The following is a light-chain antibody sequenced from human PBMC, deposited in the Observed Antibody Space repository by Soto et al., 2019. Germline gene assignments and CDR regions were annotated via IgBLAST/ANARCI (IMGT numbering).Light chain of an antibody. Sequence: QSVLTQPPSVSGAPGQRVTISCTGSSSNIGAGYDVHWYQRLPGTAPKVLIYNNNNRPSGVPDRCSGSKSGTSASLAITGLQAEDEAEDYYQSSASGGSGSYVFGAGTKVTVL. CDR2: NNN. J-gene: IGLJ1*01. V-gene: IGLV1-40*01. CDR3: QSSASGGSGSYV. CDR1: SSNIGAGYD.